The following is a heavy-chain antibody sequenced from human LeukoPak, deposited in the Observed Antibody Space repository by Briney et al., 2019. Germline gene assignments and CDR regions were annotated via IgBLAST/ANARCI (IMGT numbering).Heavy chain of an antibody. J-gene: IGHJ4*02. V-gene: IGHV3-21*01. CDR1: GFTFSSYS. D-gene: IGHD1-26*01. CDR2: ISSSSSYI. Sequence: PGGSPRLSCAASGFTFSSYSMNWVRQAPGKGLEWVSSISSSSSYIYYADSVKGRFTISRDNSKNTLYLQMNSLRAEDTAVYYCAKGDEWELLSPFDYWGQGTLVTVSS. CDR3: AKGDEWELLSPFDY.